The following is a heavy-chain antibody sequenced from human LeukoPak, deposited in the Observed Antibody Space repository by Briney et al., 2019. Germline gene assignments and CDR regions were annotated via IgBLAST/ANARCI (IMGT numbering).Heavy chain of an antibody. CDR2: IYYSGST. Sequence: PSETLSPTCTVSGGSISSGDYYWSWIRQPPGKGLEWIGYIYYSGSTYYNPSLKSRVTISVDTSKNQFSLKLSSVTAADTAVYYCARISVVTQGVFDYWGQGTLVTVSS. CDR1: GGSISSGDYY. V-gene: IGHV4-30-4*08. CDR3: ARISVVTQGVFDY. J-gene: IGHJ4*02. D-gene: IGHD3-22*01.